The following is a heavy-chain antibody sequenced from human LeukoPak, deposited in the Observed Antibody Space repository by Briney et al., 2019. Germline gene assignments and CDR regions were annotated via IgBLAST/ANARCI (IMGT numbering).Heavy chain of an antibody. D-gene: IGHD3-10*01. CDR1: GFTFSTYW. CDR3: ARDYAGSPDY. Sequence: GGSLRLSCTASGFTFSTYWINWVRQSPGKGLVWVALINGDGSTTTHADSVKGRYTTSRDNAKNTAYLQMNSLRDEDTAVYFCARDYAGSPDYWGQGTLVTVSA. V-gene: IGHV3-74*03. J-gene: IGHJ4*02. CDR2: INGDGSTT.